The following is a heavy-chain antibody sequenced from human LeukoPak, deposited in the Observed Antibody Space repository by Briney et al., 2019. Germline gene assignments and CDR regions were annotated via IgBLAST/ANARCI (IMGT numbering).Heavy chain of an antibody. CDR3: ARPRGPADAFDI. D-gene: IGHD3-16*01. CDR2: INQEGSEK. J-gene: IGHJ3*02. Sequence: GGSLRLSCAASGFTFSSCWMNWFRQAPGKGLEWVGNINQEGSEKHYVNSVRGRFTISRYNAKNSLYLQMNSLRAEDTAVYYCARPRGPADAFDIWGQGTMVTVSS. V-gene: IGHV3-7*01. CDR1: GFTFSSCW.